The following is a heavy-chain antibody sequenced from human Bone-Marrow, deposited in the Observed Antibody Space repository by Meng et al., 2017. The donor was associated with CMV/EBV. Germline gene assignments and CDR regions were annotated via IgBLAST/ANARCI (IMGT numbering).Heavy chain of an antibody. J-gene: IGHJ4*02. V-gene: IGHV6-1*01. CDR1: GDSVSSNSAA. D-gene: IGHD2-15*01. CDR3: AREAGYCSGGSCAHVS. CDR2: TYYRSKWYN. Sequence: SEPLSLPCASAGDSVSSNSAAWNWIRQSPSRGLEWLGRTYYRSKWYNDHAVSVKSRITINPDPSKNQFSLQLNSVTPEATAVYYCAREAGYCSGGSCAHVSWGQGTLVTVSS.